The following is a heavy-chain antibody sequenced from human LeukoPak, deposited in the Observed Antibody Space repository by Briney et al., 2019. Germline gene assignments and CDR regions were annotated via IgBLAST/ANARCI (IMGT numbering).Heavy chain of an antibody. D-gene: IGHD3-10*01. CDR2: INHSGST. Sequence: SETLSLTCAVSGGSISSSNWWSWVRQPPGKGLEWIGEINHSGSTNYNPSLKSRVTISVDTSKNQFSLKLSSVTAADTAVYYCARASEEEVRGVNYQARKYYFDYWGQGTLVTVSS. CDR1: GGSISSSNW. J-gene: IGHJ4*02. CDR3: ARASEEEVRGVNYQARKYYFDY. V-gene: IGHV4-4*02.